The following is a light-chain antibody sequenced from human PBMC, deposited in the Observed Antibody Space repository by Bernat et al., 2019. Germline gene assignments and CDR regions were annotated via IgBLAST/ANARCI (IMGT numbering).Light chain of an antibody. CDR3: HQYAYAHFN. V-gene: IGKV1-33*01. Sequence: SVGDRVTLTCQSSQDINNSLSWYQQKPGKSPKPLISFASSLETGVPSRFSGSGSGTYYILTITILEPEDVATYFCHQYAYAHFNFGPGNKRDIK. CDR1: QDINNS. CDR2: FAS. J-gene: IGKJ3*01.